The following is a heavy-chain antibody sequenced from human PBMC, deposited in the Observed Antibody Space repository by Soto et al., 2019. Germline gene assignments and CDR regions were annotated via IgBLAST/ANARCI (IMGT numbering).Heavy chain of an antibody. CDR2: ISYDGSNN. CDR1: GFTFSSYG. CDR3: AKGEGMDV. J-gene: IGHJ6*02. Sequence: QVQLVESGGGVVQPGRSLRLSCAASGFTFSSYGIHWVRQAPGKGLEWVAVISYDGSNNYYADSVKGRFTISRDNSKNTLYLQMNSLRAEDTAVYYCAKGEGMDVWGQGTTVTVSS. V-gene: IGHV3-30*18.